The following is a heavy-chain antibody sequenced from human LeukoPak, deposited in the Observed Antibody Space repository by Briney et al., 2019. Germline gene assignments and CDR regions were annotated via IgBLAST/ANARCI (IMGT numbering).Heavy chain of an antibody. J-gene: IGHJ6*02. CDR3: ASSRGSLTARYYYYGMDV. V-gene: IGHV4-34*09. Sequence: PSETLSLTCAVYGGSFSGYYWSWIRQPPGKGLEWIGEINHSGSTNYNPSLKSRVTISVDTSKNQFSLKLSSVTAADTAVYYCASSRGSLTARYYYYGMDVWGQGTTVTVSS. D-gene: IGHD1-26*01. CDR2: INHSGST. CDR1: GGSFSGYY.